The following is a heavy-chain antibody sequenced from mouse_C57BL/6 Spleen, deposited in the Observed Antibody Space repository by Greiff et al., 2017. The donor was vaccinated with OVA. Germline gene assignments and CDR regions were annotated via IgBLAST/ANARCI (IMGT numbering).Heavy chain of an antibody. D-gene: IGHD1-3*01. J-gene: IGHJ2*01. CDR2: ISSGSSTI. V-gene: IGHV5-17*01. Sequence: EVQLLQSGGGLVKPGASLKLSCAASGFTFSDYGMHWVRQAPEKGLEWVAYISSGSSTIYYADTVKGRITISRDTAENTLFLQMTSLRSEDTAMYYCARSGNSFDYWGQGTTLTVSS. CDR3: ARSGNSFDY. CDR1: GFTFSDYG.